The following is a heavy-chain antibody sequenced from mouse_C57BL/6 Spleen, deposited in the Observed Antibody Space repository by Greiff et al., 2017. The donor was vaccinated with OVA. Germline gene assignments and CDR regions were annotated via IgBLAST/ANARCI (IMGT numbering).Heavy chain of an antibody. D-gene: IGHD1-1*01. Sequence: EVKLQESGTVLARPGASVKMSCKTSGYTFTSYWMHWVKQRPGQGLEWIGAIYPGNSDTSYNQKFKGKAKLTAVTSTSTAYMELSSLTNEDSAVYYCTIAGRDYGSSGDWYFDVWGTGTTVTVSS. CDR3: TIAGRDYGSSGDWYFDV. CDR2: IYPGNSDT. J-gene: IGHJ1*03. CDR1: GYTFTSYW. V-gene: IGHV1-5*01.